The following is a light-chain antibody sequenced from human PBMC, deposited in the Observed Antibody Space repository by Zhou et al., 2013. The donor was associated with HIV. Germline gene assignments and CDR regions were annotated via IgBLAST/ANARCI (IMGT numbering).Light chain of an antibody. Sequence: EIVLTQSPATLSLSPGERATLSCRASQSVSSYLAWYQQKPGQAPRLLIYGATTRATGIPERFSGSGSGTEFTLTISSLEPEDFAVYYCQQRSNWLLTFGGGTKVEIK. CDR2: GAT. V-gene: IGKV3-11*01. CDR1: QSVSSY. CDR3: QQRSNWLLT. J-gene: IGKJ4*01.